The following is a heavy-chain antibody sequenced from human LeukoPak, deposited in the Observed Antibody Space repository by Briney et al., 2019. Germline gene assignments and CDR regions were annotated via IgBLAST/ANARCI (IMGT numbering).Heavy chain of an antibody. CDR1: GGSFSGYY. CDR2: INHSGST. Sequence: SETLSLTCAVYGGSFSGYYWSWIRQPPGKGLEWIGEINHSGSTNYNPSLKSRVTISVDTSKNQFSLKLSSVTAADTAVYYCARGACSSTSCYDLDIWGQGTMVTVSS. J-gene: IGHJ3*02. D-gene: IGHD2-2*01. CDR3: ARGACSSTSCYDLDI. V-gene: IGHV4-34*01.